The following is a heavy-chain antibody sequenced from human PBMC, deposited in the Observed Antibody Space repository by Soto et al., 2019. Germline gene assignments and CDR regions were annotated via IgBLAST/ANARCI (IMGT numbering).Heavy chain of an antibody. CDR3: AKGFDSGDTKSIDY. Sequence: EVQLLESGGALVQPGGSLRLSCAASGFAFNTHALSWVRQAPGKGLKWVSSITNTGTTTYYPDSVKGRFTISRDNSNNTLYLQMNSLRAEDTAVYYCAKGFDSGDTKSIDYWGQGTLVTVSS. CDR2: ITNTGTTT. J-gene: IGHJ4*02. D-gene: IGHD4-17*01. V-gene: IGHV3-23*01. CDR1: GFAFNTHA.